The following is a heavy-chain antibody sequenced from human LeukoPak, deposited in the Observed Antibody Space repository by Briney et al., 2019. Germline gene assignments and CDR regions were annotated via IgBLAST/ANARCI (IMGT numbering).Heavy chain of an antibody. D-gene: IGHD3-10*01. Sequence: GGSLRLSCAASGFTFSSYSMNWVRQAPGKGLEWVSYISSSSSTIYYADSVKGRFTISRDNAKNSLYLQMNSLRAEDTAVYYCARGQGSYYGSGSYSGGYWGQGTLVTVSS. J-gene: IGHJ4*02. CDR1: GFTFSSYS. CDR3: ARGQGSYYGSGSYSGGY. V-gene: IGHV3-48*01. CDR2: ISSSSSTI.